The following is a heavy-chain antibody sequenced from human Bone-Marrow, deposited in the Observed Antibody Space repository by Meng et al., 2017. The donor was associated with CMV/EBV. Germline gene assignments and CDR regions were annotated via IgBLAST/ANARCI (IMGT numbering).Heavy chain of an antibody. V-gene: IGHV1-18*01. Sequence: ASVKVSCKASGYTFTSYGISWVRQAPGQWLEWMGWISTYNGNTNYAQKLQGRVTMTTDTSTSTAYMELRSLRSDDTAVYYCARVTQQWLVPYYFDYWGQGTLVTVSS. D-gene: IGHD6-19*01. J-gene: IGHJ4*02. CDR3: ARVTQQWLVPYYFDY. CDR1: GYTFTSYG. CDR2: ISTYNGNT.